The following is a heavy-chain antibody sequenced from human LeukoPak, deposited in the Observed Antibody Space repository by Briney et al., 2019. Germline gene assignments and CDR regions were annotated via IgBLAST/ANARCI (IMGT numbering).Heavy chain of an antibody. CDR3: ARASKSSSCLDY. CDR2: ISVTGEYI. J-gene: IGHJ4*02. V-gene: IGHV3-21*01. D-gene: IGHD6-13*01. CDR1: GFSLSRNS. Sequence: GGSLRLSCAASGFSLSRNSMNWVRQAPGKGLEWVSSISVTGEYIYYADSVQGRFTISRDNSKNTLYLQMNSLRAEDTAVYYCARASKSSSCLDYWGQGTLVTVSS.